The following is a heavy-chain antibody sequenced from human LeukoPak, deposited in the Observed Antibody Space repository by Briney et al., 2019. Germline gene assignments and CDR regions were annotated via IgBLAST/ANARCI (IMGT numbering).Heavy chain of an antibody. J-gene: IGHJ3*02. CDR2: IYYTGST. V-gene: IGHV4-59*01. CDR1: DGSINDYY. D-gene: IGHD4-17*01. CDR3: ARDLVTVTKGFDI. Sequence: SETLSLTCTVSDGSINDYYWTWIRQPPGKELEWIGYIYYTGSTNYNPSLQSRVTISVDTSKNQFSLSLRSVSAADTAVYYCARDLVTVTKGFDIWGQGTMVSVSS.